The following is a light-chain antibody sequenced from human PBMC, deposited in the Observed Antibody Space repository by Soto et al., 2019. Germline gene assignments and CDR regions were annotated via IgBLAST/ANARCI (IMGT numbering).Light chain of an antibody. CDR1: QGVAFH. Sequence: EIVMTQSPATLSVSPGETATLSCRASQGVAFHLAWYQQKPGQGPRLLIDGALTKATGTAARCSGSGSGTDFTLTISSLQSEDFAVYYCQQYKKWPPLTFGGATKVEIK. J-gene: IGKJ4*01. V-gene: IGKV3-15*01. CDR2: GAL. CDR3: QQYKKWPPLT.